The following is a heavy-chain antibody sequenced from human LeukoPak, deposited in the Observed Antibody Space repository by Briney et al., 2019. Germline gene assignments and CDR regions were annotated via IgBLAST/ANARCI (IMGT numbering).Heavy chain of an antibody. Sequence: GESLKISFQGPGYHFTSYWINWVRQMPGKGLEWMGRIDPSDSYTMYSPSFQGHVTISADNSISTAYLQWSSLKASDSAMYYCARVLGYSYGWNYWGQGTLVTVSS. D-gene: IGHD5-18*01. CDR1: GYHFTSYW. CDR2: IDPSDSYT. V-gene: IGHV5-10-1*01. J-gene: IGHJ4*02. CDR3: ARVLGYSYGWNY.